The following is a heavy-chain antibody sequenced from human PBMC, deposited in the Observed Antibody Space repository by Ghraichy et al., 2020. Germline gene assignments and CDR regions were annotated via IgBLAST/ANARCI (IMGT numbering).Heavy chain of an antibody. D-gene: IGHD6-13*01. J-gene: IGHJ5*02. CDR2: INHSGST. V-gene: IGHV4-34*01. Sequence: SETLSLTCAVYGGSFSGYYWSWIRQPPGKGLEWIGEINHSGSTNYNPSLKSRVTISVDTSKNQFSLKLSSVTAADTAVYYCARGRAAAATGNWFDPWGQGTLVTVSS. CDR3: ARGRAAAATGNWFDP. CDR1: GGSFSGYY.